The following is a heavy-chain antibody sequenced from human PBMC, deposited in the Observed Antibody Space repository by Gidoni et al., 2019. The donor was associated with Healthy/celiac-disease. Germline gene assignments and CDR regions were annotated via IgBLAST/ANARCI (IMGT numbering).Heavy chain of an antibody. CDR3: ARADMVRGVMDYFDY. V-gene: IGHV4-30-2*01. J-gene: IGHJ4*02. CDR2: IYHSGST. CDR1: GCSISSGGCC. D-gene: IGHD3-10*01. Sequence: QLQLQESGSGLVKPSQTLSLTSAVPGCSISSGGCCWSWIRPQPGKGLEWIGYIYHSGSTYYNPSLKSRVTISVDRSKNQLSLKLSSVTAADTAVYDCARADMVRGVMDYFDYWGQGTLVTVSS.